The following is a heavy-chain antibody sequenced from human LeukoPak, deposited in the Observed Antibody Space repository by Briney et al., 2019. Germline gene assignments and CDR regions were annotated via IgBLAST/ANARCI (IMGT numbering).Heavy chain of an antibody. V-gene: IGHV4-59*01. CDR3: ARRSIAAAQGYFDY. Sequence: SETLSLTCSVSGGSISSYYWSWIRQPPGKGLEWIGYIYYSGSTNYNPSLKSRVTISVDTSKNQFSLKLSSVTAADTAVYYCARRSIAAAQGYFDYWGQGTLVTVSS. CDR1: GGSISSYY. J-gene: IGHJ4*02. D-gene: IGHD6-13*01. CDR2: IYYSGST.